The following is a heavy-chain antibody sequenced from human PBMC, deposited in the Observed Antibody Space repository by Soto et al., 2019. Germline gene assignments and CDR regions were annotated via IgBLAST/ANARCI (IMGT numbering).Heavy chain of an antibody. J-gene: IGHJ6*03. D-gene: IGHD2-15*01. CDR3: AKAPKIVVVVANMDV. Sequence: GGSLRLSCAASGFTFSSYAMSWVRQAPGKGLEWVSAISGSGGSTYYADSVKGRFTISRDNSKNTLYLQMNSLRAEDTAVYYCAKAPKIVVVVANMDVWGKGTAVTVSS. CDR1: GFTFSSYA. V-gene: IGHV3-23*01. CDR2: ISGSGGST.